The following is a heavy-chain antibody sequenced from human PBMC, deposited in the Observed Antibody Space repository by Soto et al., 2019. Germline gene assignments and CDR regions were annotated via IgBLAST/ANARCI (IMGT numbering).Heavy chain of an antibody. CDR3: AKDFVGSKWYYGMGV. V-gene: IGHV3-23*01. CDR1: GFTFSSYA. J-gene: IGHJ6*02. Sequence: EVQVLESGGGLVQPGGSLRLSCAASGFTFSSYAMSWVRQAPGKGLQWVAGVYGSGGVAHYADSVKGRFIISRDNSKNTLFLQMNSLRAEDTAVYYCAKDFVGSKWYYGMGVWGQGTTVTVS. CDR2: VYGSGGVA. D-gene: IGHD6-13*01.